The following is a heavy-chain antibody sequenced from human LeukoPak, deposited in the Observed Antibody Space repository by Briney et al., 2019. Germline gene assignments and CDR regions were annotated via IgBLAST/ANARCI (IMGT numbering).Heavy chain of an antibody. CDR3: ARVLNDYGDQTSIHYFDY. V-gene: IGHV4-39*07. CDR1: GATISTFSYS. D-gene: IGHD4-17*01. CDR2: SFSGGNA. Sequence: PSETLSLTCSVSGATISTFSYSWGWIRQPPGTGLEWIGNSFSGGNAYFSPSLKSRVIISFDTSNNEFSLRLSSVTAADTAVYYCARVLNDYGDQTSIHYFDYWGQGILVTVSS. J-gene: IGHJ4*02.